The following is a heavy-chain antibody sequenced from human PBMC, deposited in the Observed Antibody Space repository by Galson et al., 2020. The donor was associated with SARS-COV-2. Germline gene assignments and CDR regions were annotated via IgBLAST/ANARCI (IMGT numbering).Heavy chain of an antibody. V-gene: IGHV3-7*01. J-gene: IGHJ6*02. CDR3: ARDSTAPELWFGELLWHYYYGMDV. CDR1: GFTFSSYW. CDR2: IKQDGSEK. Sequence: QLGESLKISCAASGFTFSSYWMSWVRQAPGKGLEWVANIKQDGSEKYYVDSVKGRFTISRDNAKNSLYLQMNSLRAEDTAVYYCARDSTAPELWFGELLWHYYYGMDVWGQGTTVTVSS. D-gene: IGHD3-10*01.